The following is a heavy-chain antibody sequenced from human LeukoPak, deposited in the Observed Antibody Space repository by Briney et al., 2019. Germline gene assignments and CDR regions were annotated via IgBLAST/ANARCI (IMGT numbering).Heavy chain of an antibody. V-gene: IGHV4-59*01. CDR3: ARDPSAFAGAFDV. D-gene: IGHD3-10*01. CDR2: IYYSGST. CDR1: GGSINGYY. J-gene: IGHJ3*01. Sequence: SETLSLTCSVSGGSINGYYWSWVRQPPGKGLEWIGYIYYSGSTNYNPSLKSRVTISVDTSKNQFSLNLSSVTAAYTALYYCARDPSAFAGAFDVWGQGTMLTVSS.